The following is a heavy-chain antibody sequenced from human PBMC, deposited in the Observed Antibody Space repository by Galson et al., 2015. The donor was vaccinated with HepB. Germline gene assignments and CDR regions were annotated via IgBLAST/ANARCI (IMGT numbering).Heavy chain of an antibody. D-gene: IGHD2-15*01. J-gene: IGHJ3*02. CDR3: ARGGPRYCSGGTCPGALEI. CDR2: IESDGSVA. V-gene: IGHV3-74*01. CDR1: GFTFSSYW. Sequence: SLRLSCAASGFTFSSYWMHWVRQAPGKGLVWVSRIESDGSVADYADSVKGRFTISGDNAKDTVYLQMNSLRVEDTAVYYCARGGPRYCSGGTCPGALEIWGQGTMVTVSS.